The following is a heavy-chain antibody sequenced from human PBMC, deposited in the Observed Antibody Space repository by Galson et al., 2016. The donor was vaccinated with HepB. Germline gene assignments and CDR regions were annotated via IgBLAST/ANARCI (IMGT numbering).Heavy chain of an antibody. Sequence: SLRLSCAASGFTFRSYGVHWVRQAPGKGLEWVAVIWYDGSNKYYADSVKGRFTISRDNSKNTLYLQMNSLRAEDTAVYYCARDPQYQLTNYYYYGMDVWGQGTTVTV. CDR2: IWYDGSNK. V-gene: IGHV3-33*01. J-gene: IGHJ6*02. D-gene: IGHD2-2*01. CDR1: GFTFRSYG. CDR3: ARDPQYQLTNYYYYGMDV.